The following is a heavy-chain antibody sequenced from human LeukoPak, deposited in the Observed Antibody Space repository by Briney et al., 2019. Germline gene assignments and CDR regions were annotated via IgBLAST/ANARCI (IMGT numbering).Heavy chain of an antibody. CDR3: ARASDPWLQLT. Sequence: GGSLRLSCAASGFTFSNYWMIWVRQAPGKGLEGVGNIKQDGSEKLYADSVRGRFSISRDNAQTSLYLQMNSLRAEDTAVYYCARASDPWLQLTWGQGTLVTVSS. J-gene: IGHJ5*02. D-gene: IGHD5-24*01. V-gene: IGHV3-7*05. CDR2: IKQDGSEK. CDR1: GFTFSNYW.